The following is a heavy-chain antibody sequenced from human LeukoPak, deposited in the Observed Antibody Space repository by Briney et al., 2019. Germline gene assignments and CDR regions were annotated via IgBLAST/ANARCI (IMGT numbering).Heavy chain of an antibody. J-gene: IGHJ4*02. D-gene: IGHD6-19*01. Sequence: SETLSLTCNVSGGSIISIPNYCGWIRQPPGKRLEWIGNIYYSGSTFYNPSLNSRVTIALDTSNNQFSLKLSSVPAADTAVYYCVRRGGSSGWFPYWGQGILVTVSS. CDR2: IYYSGST. V-gene: IGHV4-39*01. CDR1: GGSIISIPNY. CDR3: VRRGGSSGWFPY.